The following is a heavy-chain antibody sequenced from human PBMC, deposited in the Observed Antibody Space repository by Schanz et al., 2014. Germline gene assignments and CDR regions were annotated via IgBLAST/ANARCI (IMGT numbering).Heavy chain of an antibody. Sequence: EVQLAESGGGLVQPGGSLRLSCAASGFTFSSYSMNWVRQAPGKGLEWVSYISSSSSTRYYADSVKGRFTISRDNAKNSVFLQMNSLRAEDTAVYYCVRDSFFAFDYWGQGTLVTVSS. CDR3: VRDSFFAFDY. CDR1: GFTFSSYS. D-gene: IGHD3-3*01. V-gene: IGHV3-48*01. J-gene: IGHJ4*02. CDR2: ISSSSSTR.